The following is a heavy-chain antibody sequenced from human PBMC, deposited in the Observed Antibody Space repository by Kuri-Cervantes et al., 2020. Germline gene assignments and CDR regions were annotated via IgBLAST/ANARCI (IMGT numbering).Heavy chain of an antibody. CDR2: ISYDGSNK. V-gene: IGHV3-30*18. CDR1: EFTFSSYG. J-gene: IGHJ3*02. CDR3: ANFYYGSGRPDDAFDI. D-gene: IGHD3-10*01. Sequence: GESLKISCAASEFTFSSYGMHWVRQAPGKGLEWVAVISYDGSNKYYADSVKGRFTISRDNSKNTLYLQINSLRAEDTAVYYCANFYYGSGRPDDAFDIWGQGTMVTVSS.